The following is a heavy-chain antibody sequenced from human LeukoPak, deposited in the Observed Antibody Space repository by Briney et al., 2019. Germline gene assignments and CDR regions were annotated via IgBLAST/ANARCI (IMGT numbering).Heavy chain of an antibody. Sequence: ASVKVSCKASGYTLTGYYMHWVRQAPGQGLEWMGWINPNSGGTNDAQKFQGRVTMTTDTSISTAYMELSRLRSDDTAVYYCARGGWSGYSYGSEPEKYFDYWGQGTLVTVSS. CDR2: INPNSGGT. CDR3: ARGGWSGYSYGSEPEKYFDY. CDR1: GYTLTGYY. J-gene: IGHJ4*02. V-gene: IGHV1-2*02. D-gene: IGHD5-18*01.